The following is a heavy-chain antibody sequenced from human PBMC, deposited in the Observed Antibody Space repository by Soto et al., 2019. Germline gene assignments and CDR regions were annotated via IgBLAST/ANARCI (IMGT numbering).Heavy chain of an antibody. CDR1: GFRFTSYG. CDR2: ISYDGSDK. D-gene: IGHD3-10*01. J-gene: IGHJ4*02. V-gene: IGHV3-30*03. Sequence: QVQLVESGGGVVQPGRSLRLSCAASGFRFTSYGMHWVREGPDKGLEWVAIISYDGSDKYYADSVKGRFTISRDNSKNTLYLQMNSLRPEDTALYYCVGGQYYFDYRGQGTLVIVSS. CDR3: VGGQYYFDY.